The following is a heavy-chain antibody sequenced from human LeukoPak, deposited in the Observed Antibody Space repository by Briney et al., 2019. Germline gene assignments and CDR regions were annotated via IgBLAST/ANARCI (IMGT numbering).Heavy chain of an antibody. CDR1: GFTFSSYA. D-gene: IGHD2-15*01. CDR3: AKYCSGGNCYSGPY. J-gene: IGHJ4*02. V-gene: IGHV3-23*01. Sequence: GGSLRLSCAASGFTFSSYAMTWVRQAPGKGLEWVSTFSSSGGSTYYADSVKGRFTISRDSSKNTLFLQMNSLRAEDTAVYYCAKYCSGGNCYSGPYWGQGTLVTVSS. CDR2: FSSSGGST.